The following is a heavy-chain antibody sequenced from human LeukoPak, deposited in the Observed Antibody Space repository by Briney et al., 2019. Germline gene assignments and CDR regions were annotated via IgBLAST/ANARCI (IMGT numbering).Heavy chain of an antibody. D-gene: IGHD3-9*01. Sequence: GGSLRLSCAASGFTFSDYYMSWIRQAPGKGLEWVSYISSSGSTIYYADSVKGRFTISRDNAKNSLYLQMNSLRAEDTAVYYCAGLNYDILTASGDYWGQGTLVTVSS. J-gene: IGHJ4*02. V-gene: IGHV3-11*01. CDR1: GFTFSDYY. CDR2: ISSSGSTI. CDR3: AGLNYDILTASGDY.